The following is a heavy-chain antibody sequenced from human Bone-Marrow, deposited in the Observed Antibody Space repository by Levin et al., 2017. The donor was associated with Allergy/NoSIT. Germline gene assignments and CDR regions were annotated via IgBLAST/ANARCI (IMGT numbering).Heavy chain of an antibody. CDR1: GYSFTSYW. D-gene: IGHD6-13*01. Sequence: KVSCKGSGYSFTSYWIGWVRQMPGKGLEWMGIIYPGDSDTRYSPSFQGQVTISADKSISTAYLQWSSLKASDTAMYYCGAAAGTFGRGFDYWGQGTLVTVSS. J-gene: IGHJ4*02. V-gene: IGHV5-51*01. CDR3: GAAAGTFGRGFDY. CDR2: IYPGDSDT.